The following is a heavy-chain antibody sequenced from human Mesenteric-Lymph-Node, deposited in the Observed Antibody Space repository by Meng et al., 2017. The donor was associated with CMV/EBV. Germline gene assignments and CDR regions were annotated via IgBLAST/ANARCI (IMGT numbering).Heavy chain of an antibody. CDR3: ARGGYSSRWYGEY. V-gene: IGHV3-66*01. J-gene: IGHJ4*02. CDR1: EFTVSSNY. D-gene: IGHD6-13*01. Sequence: GGSLRLSCAASEFTVSSNYMSWVRQAPGKGLEWVSVIYSGGSTYYADSVKGRFTISRDNSKNTLYLQMNSLRAEDTAVYYCARGGYSSRWYGEYWGQGTLVTVSS. CDR2: IYSGGST.